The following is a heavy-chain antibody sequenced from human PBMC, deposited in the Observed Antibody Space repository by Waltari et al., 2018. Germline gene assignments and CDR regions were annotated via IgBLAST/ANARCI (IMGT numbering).Heavy chain of an antibody. CDR2: ISSSSSYI. Sequence: EVQLVESGGGLVKPGGSLRLSCAASGFTFSSYSMNWVRQAPGKGLEWVSSISSSSSYIYYADSVKGRFTISRDNAKNSLYLQMNSLRAEDTAVYYCARDISGSYYHDAFDIWGQGTMVTVSS. J-gene: IGHJ3*02. CDR3: ARDISGSYYHDAFDI. D-gene: IGHD1-26*01. CDR1: GFTFSSYS. V-gene: IGHV3-21*01.